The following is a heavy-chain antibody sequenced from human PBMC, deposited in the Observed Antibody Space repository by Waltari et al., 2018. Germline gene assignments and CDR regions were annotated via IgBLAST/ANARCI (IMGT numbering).Heavy chain of an antibody. CDR3: ANFPCFSGSELEPRQIDY. V-gene: IGHV3-23*01. CDR2: ISGSGGRT. Sequence: EEQLLESGGGLVQPGGSLRMCCAGSGFNFRSYGMSVVRQAPGKGLEWVPSISGSGGRTYYADSVKGRFTISSDNSKNTLYLQMNGLRGEDTAVYYCANFPCFSGSELEPRQIDYWGQGTRVTVSS. J-gene: IGHJ4*02. D-gene: IGHD1-1*01. CDR1: GFNFRSYG.